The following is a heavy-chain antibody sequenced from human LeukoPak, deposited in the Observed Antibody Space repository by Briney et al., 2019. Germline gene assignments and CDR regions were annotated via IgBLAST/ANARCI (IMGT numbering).Heavy chain of an antibody. V-gene: IGHV3-23*01. D-gene: IGHD1-26*01. CDR3: AKGGKWDVTPFDY. CDR2: ISGGGGST. J-gene: IGHJ4*02. CDR1: GFTFTSYS. Sequence: GGSLRLSCAASGFTFTSYSMNWVRQAPGKGLEWVSTISGGGGSTYYADSVKGRFTISRDNSKNTPYLQVNSLRAEDTAVYYCAKGGKWDVTPFDYWGQGTLVTVSS.